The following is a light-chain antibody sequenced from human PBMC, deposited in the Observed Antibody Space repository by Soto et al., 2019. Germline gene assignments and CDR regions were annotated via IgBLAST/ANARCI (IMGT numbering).Light chain of an antibody. J-gene: IGKJ1*01. CDR1: QGISSY. V-gene: IGKV1-9*01. Sequence: IQLTQSPSSLSASVGDRVTISCGASQGISSYLAWYQQKPGKAPKLLIYAASTLQSGVPSRFSGSGSGTDFTLTISSLQPEDFATYSCQQLNSYPWTFGQGTRWIS. CDR3: QQLNSYPWT. CDR2: AAS.